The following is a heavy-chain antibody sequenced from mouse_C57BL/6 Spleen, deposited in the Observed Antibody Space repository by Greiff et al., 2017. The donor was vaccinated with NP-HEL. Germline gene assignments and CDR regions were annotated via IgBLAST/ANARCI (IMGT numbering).Heavy chain of an antibody. CDR2: IDPSDSET. CDR3: ARRGYGGFYAMDY. D-gene: IGHD3-1*01. V-gene: IGHV1-52*01. J-gene: IGHJ4*01. CDR1: GYTFTSYW. Sequence: VQLQQPGAELVRPGSSVKLSCKASGYTFTSYWMHWVKQRPIQGLEWIGNIDPSDSETHYNQKFKDKATLTVDKSSSTAYMQLSSLTSEDSAVYYCARRGYGGFYAMDYWGQGTSVTVSS.